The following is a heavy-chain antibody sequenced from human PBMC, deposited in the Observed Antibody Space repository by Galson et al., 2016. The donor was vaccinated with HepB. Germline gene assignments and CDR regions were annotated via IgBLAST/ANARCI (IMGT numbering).Heavy chain of an antibody. CDR3: VKERDIGWYFDY. CDR2: ISWDSTNI. V-gene: IGHV3-43*01. D-gene: IGHD6-19*01. Sequence: SLRLSCAASGFSLDDYTMHWVRQPPGKGPEWVSLISWDSTNIDYAVSVKGRFTISRDNSKNSLFLQMNSLRTEDTALYYCVKERDIGWYFDYWGQGTLVTVSS. CDR1: GFSLDDYT. J-gene: IGHJ4*02.